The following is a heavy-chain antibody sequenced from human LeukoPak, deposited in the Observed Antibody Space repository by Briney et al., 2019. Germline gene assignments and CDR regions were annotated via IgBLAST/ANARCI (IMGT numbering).Heavy chain of an antibody. CDR1: GFTFSTYW. Sequence: GSLRLSCAASGFTFSTYWMSWVRQAPGKGLEWVANIKQDESEKYYVDSVKGRFTISRDNAENSLFLQMNSLRAEDTAVYYCARRDSRGQYYFDYWGPGALVTVSS. V-gene: IGHV3-7*01. J-gene: IGHJ4*02. CDR2: IKQDESEK. CDR3: ARRDSRGQYYFDY. D-gene: IGHD6-19*01.